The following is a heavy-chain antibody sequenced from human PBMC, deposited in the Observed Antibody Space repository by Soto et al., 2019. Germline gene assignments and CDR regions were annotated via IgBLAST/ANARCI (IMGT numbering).Heavy chain of an antibody. J-gene: IGHJ4*02. CDR2: ITPIYPTT. V-gene: IGHV1-69*13. CDR1: GGTFYTYT. D-gene: IGHD5-18*01. CDR3: ARIPRYSFPTSDDLDS. Sequence: SVKVSCKASGGTFYTYTFSWVRQAPGQGLEWMGSITPIYPTTNYAERFQGRLTITADGSTHTAYMDLTSLTSEDTAVYYCARIPRYSFPTSDDLDSWGEGTLVTVSS.